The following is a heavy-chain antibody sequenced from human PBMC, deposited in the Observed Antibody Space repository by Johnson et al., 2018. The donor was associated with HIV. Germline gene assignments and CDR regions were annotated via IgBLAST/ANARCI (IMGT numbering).Heavy chain of an antibody. CDR2: INWNGGST. Sequence: VQLVESGGGVVRPGGSLRLSCAASGFTLDDYGMAWVRQAPGKGLEWVSGINWNGGSTGYADSVKGRFTISRDKAKNSLYLQMNSLRAEDTALYYCARDFVAFGECTAFDIWGQGTMVAVSS. V-gene: IGHV3-20*04. CDR1: GFTLDDYG. D-gene: IGHD3-10*01. CDR3: ARDFVAFGECTAFDI. J-gene: IGHJ3*02.